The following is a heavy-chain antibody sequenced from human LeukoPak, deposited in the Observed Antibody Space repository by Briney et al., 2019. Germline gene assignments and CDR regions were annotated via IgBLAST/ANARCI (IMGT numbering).Heavy chain of an antibody. V-gene: IGHV1-69*13. CDR1: GGTFSSYA. J-gene: IGHJ4*02. D-gene: IGHD1-26*01. CDR2: IIPIFGTA. CDR3: ARDGRSGSYLNYFDY. Sequence: SVKVSCKASGGTFSSYAISWVRQAPGQGLEWMGGIIPIFGTANYAQKFQGRVTITADESTSTAYMELSSLRSEDTAVYYCARDGRSGSYLNYFDYWGQGTLVTVSS.